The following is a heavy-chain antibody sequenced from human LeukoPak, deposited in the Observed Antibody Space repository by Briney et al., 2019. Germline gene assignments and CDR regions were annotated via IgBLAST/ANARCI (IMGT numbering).Heavy chain of an antibody. Sequence: PGGSLRLSCAASGFTFSSYAMSWVRQAPGKGLEWVSAISGRGGSTYYADSVKGRFTISRDNSKNTLYLQMNSLRAEDTAVYYCAKDVQSAGAVGDDAFDIWGQGTMVTVSS. CDR1: GFTFSSYA. D-gene: IGHD1-1*01. V-gene: IGHV3-23*01. J-gene: IGHJ3*02. CDR3: AKDVQSAGAVGDDAFDI. CDR2: ISGRGGST.